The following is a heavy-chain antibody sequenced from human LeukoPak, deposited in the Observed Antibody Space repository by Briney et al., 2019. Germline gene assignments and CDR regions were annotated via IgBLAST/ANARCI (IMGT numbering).Heavy chain of an antibody. CDR2: IYHSGST. CDR3: ARDLGYSSSWYVGAGYYYYMDV. Sequence: KPSETLSLTCTVSGYSISSGYYWGWIRQPPGKGLEWIGSIYHSGSTYYNPSLKSRVTISVDTSKNQFSLKLSSVTAADTAVYYCARDLGYSSSWYVGAGYYYYMDVWGKGTTVTISS. CDR1: GYSISSGYY. V-gene: IGHV4-38-2*02. J-gene: IGHJ6*03. D-gene: IGHD6-13*01.